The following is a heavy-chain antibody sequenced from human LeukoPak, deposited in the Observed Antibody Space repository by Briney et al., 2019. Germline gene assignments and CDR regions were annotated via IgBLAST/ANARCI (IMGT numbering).Heavy chain of an antibody. V-gene: IGHV3-73*01. Sequence: PGGSLRLSCAASGFTFSGSAMHWVRQASGKGLEWVGRIRSKANSYATAYAASVKGRFTISRDDSKNTAYLQMNSLKTEDTAVYYCTSLEGYSYGNGGNYYYGMDVWGQGTTVTVSS. CDR1: GFTFSGSA. CDR2: IRSKANSYAT. J-gene: IGHJ6*02. CDR3: TSLEGYSYGNGGNYYYGMDV. D-gene: IGHD5-18*01.